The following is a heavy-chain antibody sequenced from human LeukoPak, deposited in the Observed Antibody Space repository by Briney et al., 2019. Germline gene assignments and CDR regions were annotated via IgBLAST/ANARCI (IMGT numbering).Heavy chain of an antibody. D-gene: IGHD3-10*01. CDR3: ARHTGRPQAGWFDP. V-gene: IGHV5-51*01. CDR2: ILVGGSEV. J-gene: IGHJ5*02. CDR1: GFSFISYW. Sequence: GESLKISCKGSGFSFISYWIGWVRQMPGRGLEYMGIILVGGSEVRYSPAFQGLVTISADKSINTAYLQWTSLKASDTAMYYCARHTGRPQAGWFDPWGQGTLVTVSS.